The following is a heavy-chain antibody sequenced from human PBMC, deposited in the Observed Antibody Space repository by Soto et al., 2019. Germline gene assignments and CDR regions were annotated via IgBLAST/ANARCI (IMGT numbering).Heavy chain of an antibody. Sequence: GESLRLSCAASGFPFSDYSMNWVRHIPGKGLEWVSSISSSGVYTYYADSVRGRFTISRDNADNLLYLQMNSLRADDTAVYYCSNRRCTTTNCFAFDVWGQGTMVTVSS. J-gene: IGHJ3*01. CDR2: ISSSGVYT. CDR3: SNRRCTTTNCFAFDV. CDR1: GFPFSDYS. V-gene: IGHV3-21*01. D-gene: IGHD2-2*01.